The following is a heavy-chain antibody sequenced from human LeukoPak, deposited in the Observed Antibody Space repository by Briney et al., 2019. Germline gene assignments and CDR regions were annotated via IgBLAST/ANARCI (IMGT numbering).Heavy chain of an antibody. Sequence: PGGSLGLSCAASGFTFSSYGMHWVRQAPGKGLEWVAVIWYDGSNKYYADSVKGRFTISRDNSKNALYLQMNSLRAEDTAVYYCAKDHPIRGVLYYFDYWGQGTLVTVSS. CDR1: GFTFSSYG. CDR2: IWYDGSNK. D-gene: IGHD3-10*01. V-gene: IGHV3-33*06. J-gene: IGHJ4*02. CDR3: AKDHPIRGVLYYFDY.